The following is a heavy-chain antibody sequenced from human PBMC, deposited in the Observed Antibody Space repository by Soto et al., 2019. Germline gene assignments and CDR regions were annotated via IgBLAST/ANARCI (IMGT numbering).Heavy chain of an antibody. CDR1: GFTFSSYA. D-gene: IGHD2-15*01. V-gene: IGHV3-23*01. Sequence: GGSLRLSCAASGFTFSSYAMSWVRQAPGKGLEWVSAISGSGGSTYYADSVKGRFTISRDNSKNTLYLQMNSLRAEDTAVYYCAKNGYCSGGSCYPRVYYFDYWGQGTLVTVSS. J-gene: IGHJ4*02. CDR3: AKNGYCSGGSCYPRVYYFDY. CDR2: ISGSGGST.